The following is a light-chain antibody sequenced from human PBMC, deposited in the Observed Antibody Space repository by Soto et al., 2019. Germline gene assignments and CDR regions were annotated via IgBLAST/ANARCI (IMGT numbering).Light chain of an antibody. Sequence: ESVLTQSPGTLSLSPGERATLSCRASQSVSSNYLAWYQQKPGQAPRLLIYGASTRATGIPDRFSGSGSGTDFTLTISRLEPEDSAVYYCQKYGNFWTFGQGTKVDIK. V-gene: IGKV3-20*01. CDR3: QKYGNFWT. CDR1: QSVSSNY. CDR2: GAS. J-gene: IGKJ1*01.